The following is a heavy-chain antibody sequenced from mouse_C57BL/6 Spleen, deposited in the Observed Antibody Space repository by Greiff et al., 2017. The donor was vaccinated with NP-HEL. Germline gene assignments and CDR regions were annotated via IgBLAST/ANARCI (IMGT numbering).Heavy chain of an antibody. D-gene: IGHD2-1*01. J-gene: IGHJ4*01. CDR2: ISYDGSN. CDR1: GYSITSGYY. CDR3: ARASGNCVLYYAMDY. Sequence: EVKLMESGPGLVKPSQSLSLTCSVTGYSITSGYYWNWIRQFPGNKLEWMGYISYDGSNNYNPSLKNRIPITRDTSKNQFFLKLNSVTTEDTATYYCARASGNCVLYYAMDYWGQGTSVTVSS. V-gene: IGHV3-6*01.